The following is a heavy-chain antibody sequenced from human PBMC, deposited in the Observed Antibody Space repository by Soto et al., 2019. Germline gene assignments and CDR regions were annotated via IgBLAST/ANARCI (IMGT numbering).Heavy chain of an antibody. CDR3: ARSTVTTTTSLDYCDY. Sequence: QVQLVQSGAEVKKPGASVKVSCKASGSTFTSYYMHWVRQAPGQGLEWMGIINPSGGSTSYAQKCQGRVTMTRDTATSTVYMELSSLRAEDTAVDYCARSTVTTTTSLDYCDYWGQGTLVTVSS. V-gene: IGHV1-46*01. J-gene: IGHJ4*02. CDR1: GSTFTSYY. CDR2: INPSGGST. D-gene: IGHD4-17*01.